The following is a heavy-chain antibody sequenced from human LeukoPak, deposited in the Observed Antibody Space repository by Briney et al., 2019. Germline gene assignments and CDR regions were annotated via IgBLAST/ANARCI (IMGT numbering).Heavy chain of an antibody. CDR1: GGSFSGYY. V-gene: IGHV4-34*01. D-gene: IGHD2-21*02. CDR3: ASSRKNTVVTPYYYGMDV. J-gene: IGHJ6*02. Sequence: ASETLSLTCAVYGGSFSGYYWSWIRQPPGKGLEWIGEINHSGSTNYNPSLKSRVTISVDTFKNQFSLKLSSVTAADTAVYYCASSRKNTVVTPYYYGMDVWGQGTTVTVSS. CDR2: INHSGST.